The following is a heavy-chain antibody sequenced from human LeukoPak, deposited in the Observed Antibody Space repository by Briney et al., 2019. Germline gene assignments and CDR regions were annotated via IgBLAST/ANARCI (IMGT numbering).Heavy chain of an antibody. V-gene: IGHV1-46*01. J-gene: IGHJ5*02. D-gene: IGHD3-9*01. CDR3: ARAVSVGTYYDILTGYYRGSHNWFDP. CDR1: GYTFTSYY. Sequence: ASVKVSCKASGYTFTSYYIHWVRQAPGEGLEWMGIINPSGGSTSYAQKFQGRVTMTRDTSTSTVYMELSSLRSEDTAVYYCARAVSVGTYYDILTGYYRGSHNWFDPWGQGTLVTVSS. CDR2: INPSGGST.